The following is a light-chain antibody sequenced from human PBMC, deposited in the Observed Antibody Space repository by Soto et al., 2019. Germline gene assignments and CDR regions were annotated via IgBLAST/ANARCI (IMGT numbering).Light chain of an antibody. CDR1: SSDVGGYNY. CDR2: DVN. Sequence: QSVLTQPPSVFGSPGQSVAISCSGTSSDVGGYNYVSWYQQYPGRAPKLMIYDVNKRPSGVPDRFFGSKSGNTASLTVSGLQAEDEADYYCVSYAGSSQPAFGGGTKLTVL. CDR3: VSYAGSSQPA. J-gene: IGLJ2*01. V-gene: IGLV2-8*01.